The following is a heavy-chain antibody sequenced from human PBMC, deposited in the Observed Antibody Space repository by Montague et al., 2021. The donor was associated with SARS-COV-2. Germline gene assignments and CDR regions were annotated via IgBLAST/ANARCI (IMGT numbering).Heavy chain of an antibody. CDR2: IDWDDYK. D-gene: IGHD4-23*01. V-gene: IGHV2-70*11. Sequence: KALEWLARIDWDDYKYYSTSLKTKLTNSKDNSKNQVVLTKTNMDPVDTATYYCARTPVVKLAFDIWGQGTMVTFSA. J-gene: IGHJ3*02. CDR3: ARTPVVKLAFDI.